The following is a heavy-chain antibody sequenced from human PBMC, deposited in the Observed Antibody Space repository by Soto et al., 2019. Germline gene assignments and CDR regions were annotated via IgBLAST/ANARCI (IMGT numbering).Heavy chain of an antibody. V-gene: IGHV1-24*01. CDR3: ATAYYCSSTSCTNWFDP. Sequence: ASVKVSCKVSGYTLTELSMHWVRQAPGKGLEWMGGFDPEDGETIYAQKFQGRVTMTEDTSTDTAYMELSSLRSEDTAVYYCATAYYCSSTSCTNWFDPWGQGTLVTVSS. D-gene: IGHD2-2*01. J-gene: IGHJ5*02. CDR1: GYTLTELS. CDR2: FDPEDGET.